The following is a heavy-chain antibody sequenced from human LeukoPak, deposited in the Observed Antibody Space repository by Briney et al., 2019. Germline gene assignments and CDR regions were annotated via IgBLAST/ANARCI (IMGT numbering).Heavy chain of an antibody. CDR2: IKQDGSEK. CDR1: GFTFSSYW. CDR3: ARVFSGYYYYFDY. J-gene: IGHJ4*02. Sequence: GGSLRLSCAASGFTFSSYWMSWVRQAPGKGLEWVANIKQDGSEKYYVDSVKGRFTISRDNAKNSLYLQMNSLRAEDTAVYYCARVFSGYYYYFDYWGEGTLVTVSS. V-gene: IGHV3-7*01. D-gene: IGHD3-22*01.